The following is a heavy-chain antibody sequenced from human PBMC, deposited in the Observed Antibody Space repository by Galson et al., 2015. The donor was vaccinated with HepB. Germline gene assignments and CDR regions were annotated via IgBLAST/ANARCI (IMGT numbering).Heavy chain of an antibody. CDR1: GGTFSSYA. Sequence: SVKVSCKASGGTFSSYAISWVRQAPGQGLEWMGGIIPIFGTANYAQKFQGRVTITADESTSTAYMELSSLRSEDTAVYYCARGYYYDLWSYYFDYWGQGTLVTVSS. V-gene: IGHV1-69*13. D-gene: IGHD3-22*01. J-gene: IGHJ4*02. CDR3: ARGYYYDLWSYYFDY. CDR2: IIPIFGTA.